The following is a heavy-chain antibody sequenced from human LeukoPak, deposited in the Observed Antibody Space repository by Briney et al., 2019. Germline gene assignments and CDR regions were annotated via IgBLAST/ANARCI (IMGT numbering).Heavy chain of an antibody. CDR1: GFSFDDYA. J-gene: IGHJ4*02. CDR2: INSDGSST. D-gene: IGHD3-22*01. V-gene: IGHV3-74*01. CDR3: ARGHTYYYDSSGYYRAFYFDY. Sequence: GGSLRLSCAVSGFSFDDYAMHWVRQAPGKGLVWVSRINSDGSSTSYADSVKGRFTISRDNAKNTLYLQMNSLRAEDTAVYYCARGHTYYYDSSGYYRAFYFDYWGQGTLVTVSS.